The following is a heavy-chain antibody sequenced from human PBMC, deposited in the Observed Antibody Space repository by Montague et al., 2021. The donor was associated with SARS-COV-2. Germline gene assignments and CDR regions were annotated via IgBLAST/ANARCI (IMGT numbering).Heavy chain of an antibody. CDR1: GGSISSSNYF. D-gene: IGHD5-12*01. J-gene: IGHJ4*02. CDR2: IYFGGGT. CDR3: ARDVGKGFSGCATAGGFDY. Sequence: SETLSLTCTVSGGSISSSNYFWGWIRQPPGKGLEWIGSIYFGGGTYYNPSLKSRVTISVDTSKNHSSLKLTSVTAADTAVYYYARDVGKGFSGCATAGGFDYWGQGTPVTVSS. V-gene: IGHV4-39*07.